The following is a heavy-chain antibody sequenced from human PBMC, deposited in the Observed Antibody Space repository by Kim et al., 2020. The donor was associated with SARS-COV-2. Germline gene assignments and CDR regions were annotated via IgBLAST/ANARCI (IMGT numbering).Heavy chain of an antibody. J-gene: IGHJ5*02. CDR2: IIPIFGTA. V-gene: IGHV1-69*06. Sequence: SVKVSCKASGGTFSSYAISWVRQAPGQGLEWMGGIIPIFGTANYAQKFQGRVTITADKSTSTAYMELSSLRSEDTAVYYCARVGREGLRYFGQDYWFDPWGQGTLVTVSS. CDR3: ARVGREGLRYFGQDYWFDP. CDR1: GGTFSSYA. D-gene: IGHD3-9*01.